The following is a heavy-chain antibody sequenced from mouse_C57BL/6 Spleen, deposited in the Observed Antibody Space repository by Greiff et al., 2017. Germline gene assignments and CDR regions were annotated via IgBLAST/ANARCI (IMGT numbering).Heavy chain of an antibody. J-gene: IGHJ1*03. D-gene: IGHD2-12*01. CDR1: GYTFTSYW. CDR2: IYPSDSET. CDR3: ARRLYSYWYFDV. V-gene: IGHV1-61*01. Sequence: QVQLQQPGAELVRPGSSVKLSCKASGYTFTSYWMDWVKQRPGQGLEWIGNIYPSDSETHYNQKFKDKATLTVDKSSSTAYMQLSSLTSEDSAVYYCARRLYSYWYFDVWGTGTTVTVSS.